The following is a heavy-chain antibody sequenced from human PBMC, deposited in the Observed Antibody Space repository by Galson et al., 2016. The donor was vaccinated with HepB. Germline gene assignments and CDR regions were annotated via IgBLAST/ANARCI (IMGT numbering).Heavy chain of an antibody. CDR1: GFTFNTYT. CDR2: VDSTSSYI. Sequence: SLRLSCAASGFTFNTYTMHWVRQAPGKGLEWVSSVDSTSSYICYSDSVKGRFAISRDNAKSSVSLQMNSLRAEDTALYYCARAEPYYYGSRHFDSWGQGTLVTVSS. V-gene: IGHV3-21*01. D-gene: IGHD3-10*01. CDR3: ARAEPYYYGSRHFDS. J-gene: IGHJ4*02.